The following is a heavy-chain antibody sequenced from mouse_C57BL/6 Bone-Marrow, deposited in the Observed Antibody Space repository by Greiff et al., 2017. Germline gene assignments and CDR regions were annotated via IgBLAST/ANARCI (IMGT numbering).Heavy chain of an antibody. CDR1: GYTFTNYW. V-gene: IGHV1-63*01. CDR3: ARLHGYSYFDY. CDR2: IYPGGGYT. J-gene: IGHJ2*01. Sequence: QVQLQQSGAELVRPGTSVKLSCKASGYTFTNYWIGWAKQRPGHGLEWIGDIYPGGGYTNYNEKYKGKATLTADKSSSTAYMQFSSLTSEDSTIYYCARLHGYSYFDYWGRGTALTV. D-gene: IGHD2-3*01.